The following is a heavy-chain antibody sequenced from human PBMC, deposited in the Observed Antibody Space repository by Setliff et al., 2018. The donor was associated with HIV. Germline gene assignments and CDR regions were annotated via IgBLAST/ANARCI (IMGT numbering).Heavy chain of an antibody. CDR1: GYTFTSYG. J-gene: IGHJ6*03. CDR3: AREDVVVVAATYYYMDV. D-gene: IGHD2-15*01. CDR2: ISAYNGNT. Sequence: GASVKVSCKASGYTFTSYGISWVRQAPGQGLEWMGWISAYNGNTNYAQKLQGRVTMTTDTSTSTAYMELRSLRSDDTAVYYCAREDVVVVAATYYYMDVWGKGTTGTV. V-gene: IGHV1-18*01.